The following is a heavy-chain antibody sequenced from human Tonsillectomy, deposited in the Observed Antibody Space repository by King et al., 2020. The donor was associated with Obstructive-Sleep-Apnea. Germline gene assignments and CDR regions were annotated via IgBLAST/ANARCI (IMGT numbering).Heavy chain of an antibody. CDR2: IKQDGSEE. J-gene: IGHJ3*02. CDR3: VRDRLGHLFEGFDI. Sequence: DVQLVESGGGLVQPGGSLKLSCAASGFTFTAYWMSWVRQATGTGLEWVANIKQDGSEEYYVDAVKGRFTISRDNAKNSLFLQMNRLRAEDTAVYFCVRDRLGHLFEGFDIWGQGTMVTVSS. D-gene: IGHD3-10*01. CDR1: GFTFTAYW. V-gene: IGHV3-7*01.